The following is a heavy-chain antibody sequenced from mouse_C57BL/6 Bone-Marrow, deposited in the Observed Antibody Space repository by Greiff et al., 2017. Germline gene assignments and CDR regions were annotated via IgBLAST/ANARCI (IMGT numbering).Heavy chain of an antibody. V-gene: IGHV1-59*01. J-gene: IGHJ2*01. D-gene: IGHD1-1*01. CDR1: GYTFTSYW. CDR2: IDPSDSYT. CDR3: ARSDYYGNNPRRY. Sequence: QVQLQQSGAELVRPGTSVKLSCKASGYTFTSYWMHWVKQRPGQGLEWIGVIDPSDSYTNYNQKFKGKATLTVDTSSSTAYMQLSSLTSEDSAVYYCARSDYYGNNPRRYWGQGTTLTVSS.